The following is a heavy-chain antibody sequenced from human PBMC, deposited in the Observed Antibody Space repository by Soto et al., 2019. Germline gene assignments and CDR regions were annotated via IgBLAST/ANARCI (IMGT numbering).Heavy chain of an antibody. CDR2: LSYTGSA. J-gene: IGHJ3*01. V-gene: IGHV4-30-4*01. D-gene: IGHD2-8*02. Sequence: QVHLQDSGPQLVRPSQALSLTCTVSGGPVRDAYSYWTWIRQPPGKGLEWMGYLSYTGSAYYNPYLRNRCAITENESNNSLSLSLTSVTAADTAVYFCARELEGGVFDLWGRGTLVTVSS. CDR3: ARELEGGVFDL. CDR1: GGPVRDAYSY.